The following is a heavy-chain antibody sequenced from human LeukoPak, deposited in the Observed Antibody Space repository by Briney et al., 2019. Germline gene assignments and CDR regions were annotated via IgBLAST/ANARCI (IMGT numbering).Heavy chain of an antibody. CDR2: ISSSSSYI. Sequence: SGGSLRLSCAASGFTFSSYSMNWVRQAPGKGLEWVSSISSSSSYIYYADSVKGRFTISRDNAKNSLYLQMNSLRAADTAVYYCASEGRGYTYGPGYMDVWGKGTTVTVSS. CDR1: GFTFSSYS. V-gene: IGHV3-21*01. D-gene: IGHD5-18*01. CDR3: ASEGRGYTYGPGYMDV. J-gene: IGHJ6*03.